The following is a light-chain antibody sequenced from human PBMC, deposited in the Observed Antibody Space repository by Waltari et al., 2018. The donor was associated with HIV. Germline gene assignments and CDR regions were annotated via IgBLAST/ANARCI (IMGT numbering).Light chain of an antibody. CDR3: QTWGSAIRV. CDR2: VNNDGSH. V-gene: IGLV4-69*01. J-gene: IGLJ2*01. CDR1: SGHSSYA. Sequence: QLVLTQSPSASASLGASVKLTCTLSSGHSSYAIAWHQEQPEKGPRYLMKVNNDGSHSKGDGIPDRFSGSSSGAERYLTISSLQSEDEADYYCQTWGSAIRVFGGGTKLTVL.